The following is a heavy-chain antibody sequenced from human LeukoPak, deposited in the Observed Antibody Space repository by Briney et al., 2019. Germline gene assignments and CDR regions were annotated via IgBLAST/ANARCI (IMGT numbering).Heavy chain of an antibody. CDR1: GFTVSSNS. D-gene: IGHD3-22*01. CDR3: ARDPWGVDSSGYYYDY. Sequence: PGGSLRLSCTVSGFTVSSNSMSWVRQAPGKGLEWVSFIYSGTTHYSDSVKGRFTISRDNSKNTLYLQMNSLRAEDTAVYYCARDPWGVDSSGYYYDYWGQGTLVTVSS. V-gene: IGHV3-53*01. CDR2: IYSGTT. J-gene: IGHJ4*02.